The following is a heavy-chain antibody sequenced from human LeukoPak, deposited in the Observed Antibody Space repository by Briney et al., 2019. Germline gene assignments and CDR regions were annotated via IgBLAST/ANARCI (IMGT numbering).Heavy chain of an antibody. D-gene: IGHD6-19*01. J-gene: IGHJ5*02. CDR1: GGSISSGGYY. CDR3: ARHKRIAVAVSGYWFDP. Sequence: SQTLSLTCTVSGGSISSGGYYWSWIRQPPGKGLEWIGEINHSGSTNYNPSLKSRVTISVDTSKNQFSPKLSSVTAADTAVYYCARHKRIAVAVSGYWFDPWGQGTLVTVSS. CDR2: INHSGST. V-gene: IGHV4-39*01.